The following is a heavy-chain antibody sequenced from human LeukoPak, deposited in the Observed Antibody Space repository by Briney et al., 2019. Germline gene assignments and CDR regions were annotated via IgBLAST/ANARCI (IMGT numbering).Heavy chain of an antibody. D-gene: IGHD2-2*01. V-gene: IGHV3-7*04. J-gene: IGHJ4*02. CDR2: IKQDGSEK. CDR3: ARGGYQLLWY. Sequence: GGSLRPSCAASGFTFSTYRMSWVRQAPGTGLEWVASIKQDGSEKSYVDSVKGRFTISRDNAKNSLYLQMNSLRAEDTAVYYCARGGYQLLWYWGQGTLVTVSS. CDR1: GFTFSTYR.